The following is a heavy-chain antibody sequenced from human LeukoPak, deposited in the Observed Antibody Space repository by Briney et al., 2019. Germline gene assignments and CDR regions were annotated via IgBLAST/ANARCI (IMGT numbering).Heavy chain of an antibody. CDR1: GYTFTSYG. CDR2: ISAYNGNT. J-gene: IGHJ5*02. D-gene: IGHD3-10*01. Sequence: ASVKVSRKASGYTFTSYGISWVRQAPGQGLEWMGWISAYNGNTNYAQKLQGRVTMTTDTSTSTAYMELRSLRSDDTAVYYCARFHYNPNWFDPWGQGTLVTVSS. V-gene: IGHV1-18*01. CDR3: ARFHYNPNWFDP.